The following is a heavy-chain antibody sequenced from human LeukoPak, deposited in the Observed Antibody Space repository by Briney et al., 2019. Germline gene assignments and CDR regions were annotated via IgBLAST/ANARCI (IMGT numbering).Heavy chain of an antibody. CDR3: ARDVSLGYCSGGSCYNGLSFDY. D-gene: IGHD2-15*01. CDR1: GYTFTGYY. V-gene: IGHV1-2*02. J-gene: IGHJ4*02. CDR2: INPNSGGT. Sequence: ASVKVSCKASGYTFTGYYMHWVRQAPGQGLEWMGWINPNSGGTNYAQKFQGRVTMTRAMSTSTVYMELSSLRSEDTAVYYCARDVSLGYCSGGSCYNGLSFDYWGQGTLVTVSS.